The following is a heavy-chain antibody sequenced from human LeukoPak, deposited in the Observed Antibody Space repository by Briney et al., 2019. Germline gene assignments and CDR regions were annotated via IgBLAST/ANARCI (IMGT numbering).Heavy chain of an antibody. CDR1: GFTFSSYS. CDR3: ARDGANGYYYYYMDV. CDR2: ISSSSSYI. J-gene: IGHJ6*03. Sequence: GRSLRLSCAASGFTFSSYSMNWVRQAPGKGLEWVSSISSSSSYIYYADSVKGRFTISRDNAKNSLYLQMNSLRAEDTAVYYCARDGANGYYYYYMDVWGKGTTVTVSS. D-gene: IGHD2-8*01. V-gene: IGHV3-21*01.